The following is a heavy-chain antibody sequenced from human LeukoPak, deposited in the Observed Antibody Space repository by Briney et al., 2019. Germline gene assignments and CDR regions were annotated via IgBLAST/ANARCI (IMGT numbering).Heavy chain of an antibody. CDR3: ARGSDTAMVTSVSFDY. Sequence: GGSLRLSCAASGFTFSDYYMSWTRQAPGKGLEWVSYISSSGSTIYYADSVKGRFTISRDNAKNSLYLQMNSLRAEDTAVYYCARGSDTAMVTSVSFDYWGQGTLVTVSS. CDR2: ISSSGSTI. D-gene: IGHD5-18*01. J-gene: IGHJ4*02. CDR1: GFTFSDYY. V-gene: IGHV3-11*01.